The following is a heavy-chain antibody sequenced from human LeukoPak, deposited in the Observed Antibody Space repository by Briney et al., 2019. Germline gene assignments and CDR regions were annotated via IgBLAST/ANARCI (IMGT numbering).Heavy chain of an antibody. CDR3: ARDRGYWDIVLMVYAILYYFDY. CDR1: GGTFISYA. J-gene: IGHJ4*02. CDR2: IIPIFGTA. V-gene: IGHV1-69*13. D-gene: IGHD2-8*01. Sequence: SVKVSCKASGGTFISYAISWVRQAPGQGLEWMGGIIPIFGTANYAQKFQGRVTITADESTSTAYMELSSLRAEDTAVYYCARDRGYWDIVLMVYAILYYFDYWGQGTLVTVSS.